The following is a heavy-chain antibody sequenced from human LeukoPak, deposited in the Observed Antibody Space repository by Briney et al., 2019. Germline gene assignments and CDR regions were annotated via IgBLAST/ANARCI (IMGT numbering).Heavy chain of an antibody. D-gene: IGHD4-23*01. CDR3: ERPRSWLLLDWYFDL. Sequence: GGSLRLSCAASGFTVSSNYMSWVRQAPGKGLEWVSVIYSGGSTYYADSVKGRFTISRDNSKNILNLQMRSLRTDDTAVYSKERPRSWLLLDWYFDLWGRGTLVTVSS. CDR2: IYSGGST. V-gene: IGHV3-66*01. CDR1: GFTVSSNY. J-gene: IGHJ2*01.